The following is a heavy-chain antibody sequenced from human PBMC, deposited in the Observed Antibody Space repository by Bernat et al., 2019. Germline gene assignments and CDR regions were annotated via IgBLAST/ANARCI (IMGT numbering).Heavy chain of an antibody. CDR2: ISGSGGST. V-gene: IGHV3-23*01. CDR1: GFTFSSYA. D-gene: IGHD3-10*01. J-gene: IGHJ6*02. CDR3: AKWMVRGVMGYYGMDV. Sequence: EVQLLESGGGLVQPGGSLRLSCAASGFTFSSYAMSWVRQAPGKGLEWVSAISGSGGSTYYADSVKGRFTISRDNSKNTLYLQMNSLRAEDTAVYYCAKWMVRGVMGYYGMDVWGQGTTVTVSS.